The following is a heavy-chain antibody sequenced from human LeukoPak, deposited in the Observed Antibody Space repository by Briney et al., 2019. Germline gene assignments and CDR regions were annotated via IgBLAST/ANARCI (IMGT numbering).Heavy chain of an antibody. CDR3: ARGRGPLRVEFGD. V-gene: IGHV4-4*09. CDR1: GGSLSRHY. CDR2: IFSGGST. Sequence: SETLSLTCNVSGGSLSRHYCSWIRQAPGKGLEWIGFIFSGGSTNYNPSLKSRVSISMDTSQSQFSLKLSSVTAADTAVYYCARGRGPLRVEFGDWGQGALVTVSS. J-gene: IGHJ4*02. D-gene: IGHD3-16*01.